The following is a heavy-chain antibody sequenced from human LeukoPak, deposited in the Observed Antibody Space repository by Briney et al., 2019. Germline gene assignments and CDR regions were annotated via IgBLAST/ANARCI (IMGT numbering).Heavy chain of an antibody. CDR1: GFTFSSYW. CDR3: AREGYCSSTSCYDAFDI. J-gene: IGHJ3*02. CDR2: INSDGRST. D-gene: IGHD2-2*01. Sequence: GSLRLSCAASGFTFSSYWMHWVRQAPGKGLVWVSCINSDGRSTSYADSVKGRFTISRDNAKNTLYLQMNSLRAEDTAVYYCAREGYCSSTSCYDAFDIWGQGTMVTVSS. V-gene: IGHV3-74*01.